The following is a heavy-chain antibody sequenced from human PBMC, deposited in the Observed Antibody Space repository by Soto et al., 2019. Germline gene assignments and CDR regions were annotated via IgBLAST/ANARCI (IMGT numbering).Heavy chain of an antibody. J-gene: IGHJ4*02. D-gene: IGHD3-10*01. V-gene: IGHV4-4*02. Sequence: QVQLQESGPGLVKPSGTLSLTCAVSGASISSSNWWSWVRQPPGKGLEWIGEIYHSGSTNYNPSPERRATMSVEKSRNQFPMKLSSVTAADTAVYYCARRWGEGRVDYWGQGTLVTVSS. CDR3: ARRWGEGRVDY. CDR1: GASISSSNW. CDR2: IYHSGST.